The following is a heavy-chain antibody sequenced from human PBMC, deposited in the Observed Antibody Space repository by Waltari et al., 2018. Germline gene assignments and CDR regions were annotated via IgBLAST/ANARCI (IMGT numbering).Heavy chain of an antibody. CDR3: ARSMNDGPDY. V-gene: IGHV3-74*01. CDR1: ALTFSTYW. CDR2: INPDGRTT. J-gene: IGHJ4*02. D-gene: IGHD1-1*01. Sequence: EGQLVESGGDLVQLGGSLRLSCAASALTFSTYWMHWVRQAPGKGVVWVARINPDGRTTTYAESVRGRFASSRDNAKNTLYLQMNSLTVEDTAVYFCARSMNDGPDYWGRGTLVTVSS.